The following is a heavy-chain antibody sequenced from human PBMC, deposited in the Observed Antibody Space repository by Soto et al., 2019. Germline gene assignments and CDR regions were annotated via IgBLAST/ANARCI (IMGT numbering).Heavy chain of an antibody. Sequence: SETLSLTCAVSGGTFRGYFWSWIRQSPDKGLEWIGEINDSGSTYYNPSFKSRLTISVDTSKSQISLRLTSLTAADSAVYYCQGGDFWGQGTRVTVSS. CDR1: GGTFRGYF. CDR2: INDSGST. CDR3: QGGDF. V-gene: IGHV4-34*08. J-gene: IGHJ4*02. D-gene: IGHD3-16*01.